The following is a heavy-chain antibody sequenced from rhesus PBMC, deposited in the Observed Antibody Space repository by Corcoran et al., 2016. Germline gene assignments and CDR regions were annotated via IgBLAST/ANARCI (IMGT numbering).Heavy chain of an antibody. D-gene: IGHD1-26*01. CDR3: ARAYNWNYVGGSYFDY. V-gene: IGHV4-169*01. Sequence: QLQLQEPGPGLVKPPESLSVTSAVSCCSMHSSSWMWIRPAPGMGRDWIGYLYGCCNSSNSNASLKRRVTLSLDTSKNQLSLKLSSVTAADTAVYYCARAYNWNYVGGSYFDYWGQGVLVTVSS. CDR1: CCSMHSSS. CDR2: LYGCCNSS. J-gene: IGHJ4*01.